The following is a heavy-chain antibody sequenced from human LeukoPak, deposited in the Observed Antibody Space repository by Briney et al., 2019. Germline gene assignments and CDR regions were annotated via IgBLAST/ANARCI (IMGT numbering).Heavy chain of an antibody. CDR2: IYYSGST. CDR1: GGSISSGDSY. D-gene: IGHD4-17*01. V-gene: IGHV4-30-4*01. J-gene: IGHJ5*02. CDR3: ARGDYYGDYLRAGWFDP. Sequence: SQTLSLTCTVSGGSISSGDSYWGWIRPPPGKGLAWIGYIYYSGSTCYNPSLKSRVTMSVDTSKNQFSLKLSSVTAADTAVYYCARGDYYGDYLRAGWFDPWGQGTLVTVSS.